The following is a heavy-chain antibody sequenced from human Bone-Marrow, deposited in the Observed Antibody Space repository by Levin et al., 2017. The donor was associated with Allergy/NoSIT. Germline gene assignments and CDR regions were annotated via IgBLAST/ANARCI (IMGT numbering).Heavy chain of an antibody. J-gene: IGHJ3*01. CDR3: ARYFTEMLIDRLSDAFDV. CDR1: GGSVSGGSHS. Sequence: KPSETLSLTCTVSGGSVSGGSHSWTWIRQSPGKGLEWIGFINHSGTMKYNPSLKSRATISVDTSKNDFSLQLTSVTAADTAIYYCARYFTEMLIDRLSDAFDVWGQGTMVTVSS. D-gene: IGHD3-16*01. CDR2: INHSGTM. V-gene: IGHV4-61*03.